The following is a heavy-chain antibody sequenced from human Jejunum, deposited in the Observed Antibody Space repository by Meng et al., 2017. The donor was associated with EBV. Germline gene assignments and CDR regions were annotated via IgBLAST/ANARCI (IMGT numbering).Heavy chain of an antibody. J-gene: IGHJ4*02. CDR3: GRESNNGGSYYAH. D-gene: IGHD1-26*01. V-gene: IGHV3-30*14. CDR2: ISNDGTFE. CDR1: GFTFSSFA. Sequence: QGKVVGGGGGVGQAGRSLGLSCADSGFTFSSFAMHWVRQAPGKGLEWVAVISNDGTFEHYADSVKGRFTISRDDSKNTVYLQMSSLRGEDTAVYYCGRESNNGGSYYAHWGQGTLVTVSS.